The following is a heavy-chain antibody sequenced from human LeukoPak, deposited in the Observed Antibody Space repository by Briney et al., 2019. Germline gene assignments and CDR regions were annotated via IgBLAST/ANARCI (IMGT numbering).Heavy chain of an antibody. CDR1: GCTFNNSA. J-gene: IGHJ5*02. V-gene: IGHV1-69*05. Sequence: SVKVSCKTSGCTFNNSAISWVRQAPGQGLEWLGGIMPLFGTAGYAQKFQGRVTITKDESTRTVYLELTSLTSDDTAVYYCARDVHGDYGSGWFDPWGQGTLVSVSS. CDR3: ARDVHGDYGSGWFDP. D-gene: IGHD4-17*01. CDR2: IMPLFGTA.